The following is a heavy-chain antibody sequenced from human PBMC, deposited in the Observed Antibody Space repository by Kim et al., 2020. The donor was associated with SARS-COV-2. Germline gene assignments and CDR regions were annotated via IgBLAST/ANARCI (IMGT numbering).Heavy chain of an antibody. CDR1: GFTFSSYA. CDR2: ISYDGSNK. V-gene: IGHV3-30-3*01. J-gene: IGHJ4*02. Sequence: GGSLRLSCAASGFTFSSYAMHWVRQAPGKGLEWVAVISYDGSNKYYADSVKGRFTISRDNSKNTLYLQMNSLRAEDTAVYYCARGYSSGWYGAVLPSESFDYWGQGTLVTVSS. D-gene: IGHD6-19*01. CDR3: ARGYSSGWYGAVLPSESFDY.